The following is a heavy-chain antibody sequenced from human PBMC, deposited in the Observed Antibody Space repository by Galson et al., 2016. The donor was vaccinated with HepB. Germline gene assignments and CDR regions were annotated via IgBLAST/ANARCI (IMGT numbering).Heavy chain of an antibody. V-gene: IGHV4-59*02. CDR2: IFHSGTT. CDR3: ANSDSSGSTYHYYYGIDV. J-gene: IGHJ6*02. Sequence: SETLSLTCTVSGGSVSSYYWSWIRQPPGKGLEWIGYIFHSGTTNYNPSLKSRVTISKDTSKNQFSLELTSVTAAGTAVYYCANSDSSGSTYHYYYGIDVWGPGTTVTVSS. D-gene: IGHD3-22*01. CDR1: GGSVSSYY.